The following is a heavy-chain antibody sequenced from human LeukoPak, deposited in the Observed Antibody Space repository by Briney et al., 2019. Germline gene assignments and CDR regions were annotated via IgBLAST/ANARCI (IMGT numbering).Heavy chain of an antibody. Sequence: SETLSLTCTVSGYSISDGYYWGWIRQPPGKGLEWIGYMHYTGSTNYNPSLKSRVTISGDTSKNQLSLKLSSVSAADTAVYFCARAFYGRYSDYWGQGILVTVSS. J-gene: IGHJ4*02. CDR3: ARAFYGRYSDY. CDR2: MHYTGST. V-gene: IGHV4-61*08. D-gene: IGHD4-17*01. CDR1: GYSISDGYY.